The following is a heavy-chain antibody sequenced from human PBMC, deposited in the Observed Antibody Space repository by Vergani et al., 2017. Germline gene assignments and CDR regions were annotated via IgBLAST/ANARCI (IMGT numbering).Heavy chain of an antibody. CDR1: GGSINSHNYY. Sequence: QVQLQESGPGLVKPSQTLSLTCTVSGGSINSHNYYWSWIRQPAGKGLEWIGRIHTSGSTNYNPSLKNRVTMSEDTSKNQVSLTLTSVTAADTAVYYCARDNKQLRPRAFDLGGQGTMVTVSS. CDR3: ARDNKQLRPRAFDL. J-gene: IGHJ3*01. V-gene: IGHV4-61*02. D-gene: IGHD4-23*01. CDR2: IHTSGST.